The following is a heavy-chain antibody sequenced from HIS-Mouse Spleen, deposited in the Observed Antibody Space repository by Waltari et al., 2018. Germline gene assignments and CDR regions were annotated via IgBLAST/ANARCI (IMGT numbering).Heavy chain of an antibody. D-gene: IGHD6-13*01. CDR3: ARDRAIAAAGLDAFDI. J-gene: IGHJ3*02. CDR1: GGSISSGGYY. V-gene: IGHV4-31*03. Sequence: QVQLQESGPGLVTPSQTLSLTCTVSGGSISSGGYYGSWICQHPGKGLEWIGYIYYSGSTYYNPSLKSRVTISVDTSKNQFSLKLSSVTAADTAVYYCARDRAIAAAGLDAFDIWGQGTMVTVSS. CDR2: IYYSGST.